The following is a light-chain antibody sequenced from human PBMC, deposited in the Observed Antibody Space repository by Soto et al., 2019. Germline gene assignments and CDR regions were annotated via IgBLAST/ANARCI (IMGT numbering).Light chain of an antibody. CDR2: DGS. Sequence: SYELTQPPSVSVAPGQTARIPCGGDNIGSKSVYWYQQKPGQAPVVVVYDGSDRPSGIPERFSGSNSGTTATLTISRVGAGDEADYFCQVWDITSDHYVFGAGTKVTVL. J-gene: IGLJ1*01. CDR3: QVWDITSDHYV. CDR1: NIGSKS. V-gene: IGLV3-21*02.